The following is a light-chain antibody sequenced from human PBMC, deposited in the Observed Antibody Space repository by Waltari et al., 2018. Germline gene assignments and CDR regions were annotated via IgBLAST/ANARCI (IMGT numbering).Light chain of an antibody. CDR2: GAS. CDR3: QHYVRLPVT. Sequence: EILLTRSPGTLSLCLGERATVSCGASQSVSRALPWYQQKPGQAPRLLIYGASTRATGIPDRFSGSGSGTDFSLTISRLEPEDFAVYYCQHYVRLPVTFGQGTTVEI. CDR1: QSVSRA. V-gene: IGKV3-20*01. J-gene: IGKJ1*01.